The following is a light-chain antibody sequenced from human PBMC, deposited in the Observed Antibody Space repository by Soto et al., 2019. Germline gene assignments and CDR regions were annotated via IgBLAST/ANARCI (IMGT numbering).Light chain of an antibody. Sequence: EIVFTQSPGTLSFSPGERATLSCRASHTISSSYLAWYQQKPGQAPRLLMYGISRRATGIPDRFSGSGSGTDFTLTITRLEPEDFAVYYCQQYVTSSPRTFGQGTKVDIK. J-gene: IGKJ1*01. CDR3: QQYVTSSPRT. V-gene: IGKV3-20*01. CDR1: HTISSSY. CDR2: GIS.